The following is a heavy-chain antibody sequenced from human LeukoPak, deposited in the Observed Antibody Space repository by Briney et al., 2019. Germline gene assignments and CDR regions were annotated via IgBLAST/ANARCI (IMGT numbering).Heavy chain of an antibody. Sequence: PSETLSLTCTVSGGSISSSSYYWGWIRQPPGKGLEWIGSIYYSGSTYYNPSLKSRVSISVDNSRNQFSLRLSSVTAADTAVYYCARSRQASGLFSSWGQGTLVVVSS. CDR3: ARSRQASGLFSS. CDR2: IYYSGST. J-gene: IGHJ5*02. V-gene: IGHV4-39*07. CDR1: GGSISSSSYY. D-gene: IGHD3-10*01.